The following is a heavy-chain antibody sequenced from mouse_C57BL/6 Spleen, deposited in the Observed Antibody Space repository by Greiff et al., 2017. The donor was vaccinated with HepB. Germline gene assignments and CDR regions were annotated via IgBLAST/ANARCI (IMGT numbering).Heavy chain of an antibody. Sequence: QVQLQQPGAELVKPGASVKLSCKASGYTFTSYWMHWVKQRPGQGLEWIGMIHPNSGSTNYNEKFKSKATLTVDKSSSTAYMQLSSLTSEDSAVYYCARAYYYGSSDDYAVDYWGQGTSVTVSS. CDR2: IHPNSGST. CDR3: ARAYYYGSSDDYAVDY. V-gene: IGHV1-64*01. D-gene: IGHD1-1*01. J-gene: IGHJ4*01. CDR1: GYTFTSYW.